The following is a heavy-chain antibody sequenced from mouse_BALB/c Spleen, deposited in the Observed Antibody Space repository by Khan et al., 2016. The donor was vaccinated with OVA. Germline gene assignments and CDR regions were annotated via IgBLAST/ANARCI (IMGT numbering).Heavy chain of an antibody. D-gene: IGHD1-2*01. J-gene: IGHJ3*01. CDR3: ARRNYFGYTFAY. CDR1: GYTFTDYY. V-gene: IGHV1-77*01. Sequence: QVRLQQSGAELARPGASVKLSCKASGYTFTDYYINWVKQRTGQGLKWIGEISPGSGDTYYNEKFKGKATLTADKSSNTAYMQLSSLTSEGSAVYFCARRNYFGYTFAYWGQGTLVTVSA. CDR2: ISPGSGDT.